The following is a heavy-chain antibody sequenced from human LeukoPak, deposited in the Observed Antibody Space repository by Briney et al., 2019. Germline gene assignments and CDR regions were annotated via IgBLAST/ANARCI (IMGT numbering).Heavy chain of an antibody. Sequence: GASVKVSCKASGYTFTSYYMHWVRRAPGQGLEWMGIINPSGGSTTYAQKFQGRVTMTRDTSTSTVYMALSSLTPEDTAVYYCARAGYWAASGYATIWGQGTLVTVSS. CDR3: ARAGYWAASGYATI. J-gene: IGHJ4*02. CDR2: INPSGGST. V-gene: IGHV1-46*03. D-gene: IGHD6-13*01. CDR1: GYTFTSYY.